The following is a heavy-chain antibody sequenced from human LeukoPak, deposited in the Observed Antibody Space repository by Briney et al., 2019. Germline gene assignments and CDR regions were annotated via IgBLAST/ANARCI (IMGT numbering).Heavy chain of an antibody. V-gene: IGHV1-2*02. CDR2: INPTSGAT. CDR3: ARDQRSSYAYYFED. Sequence: ASVKVSCKAFGYTFTDLHLHWVRQAPGQGLEWMGWINPTSGATNYPPRFQGRVTMTRDTSISTAYMDLTRLTSDGTAVYYCARDQRSSYAYYFEDWGQGTLVTVSS. D-gene: IGHD2-2*01. CDR1: GYTFTDLH. J-gene: IGHJ4*02.